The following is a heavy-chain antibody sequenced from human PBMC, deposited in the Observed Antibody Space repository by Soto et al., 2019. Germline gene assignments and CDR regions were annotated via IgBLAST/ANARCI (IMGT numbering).Heavy chain of an antibody. J-gene: IGHJ6*02. V-gene: IGHV1-18*01. Sequence: QVQVVQSGDEVKKPGASVKVSCKASGYTFTNCGFSWVRQAPGQGLGWMGWISGYNGNTKYAEKFQGRVTMTADTSTSSAHMELRSLRSDDTAVYYCAREAQAPYYYYGMDVWGQGTAVTVSS. CDR1: GYTFTNCG. CDR3: AREAQAPYYYYGMDV. CDR2: ISGYNGNT.